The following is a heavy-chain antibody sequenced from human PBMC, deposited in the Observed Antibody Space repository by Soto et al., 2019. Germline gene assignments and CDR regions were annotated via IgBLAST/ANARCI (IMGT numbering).Heavy chain of an antibody. CDR2: FKSKYDGGTT. CDR3: ATGLFFDF. CDR1: GYTFSNAW. J-gene: IGHJ4*02. D-gene: IGHD3-10*01. V-gene: IGHV3-15*01. Sequence: EVQLVESGGGLAKAGGCLRLSCTGSGYTFSNAWMSWVRQAPGTGLEWVARFKSKYDGGTTDYAAPVKGRFSISRDDSKNTVYLQMNSLKTEDTAVYYCATGLFFDFWGQGTLVTVSS.